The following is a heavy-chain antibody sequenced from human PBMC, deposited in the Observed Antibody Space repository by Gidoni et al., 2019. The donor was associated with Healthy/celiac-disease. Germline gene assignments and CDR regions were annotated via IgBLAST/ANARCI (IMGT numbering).Heavy chain of an antibody. CDR1: GGSISSSSYY. CDR3: ARHPGLSIAAAGTIDY. Sequence: QLQLQESGPGLVKPSETLSLTCTVSGGSISSSSYYWGWIRQPPGKGLEWIGSIYYSGSTYYNPSLKSRVTISVDTSKNQFSLKLSSVTAADTAVYYCARHPGLSIAAAGTIDYWGQGTLVTVSS. J-gene: IGHJ4*02. CDR2: IYYSGST. V-gene: IGHV4-39*01. D-gene: IGHD6-13*01.